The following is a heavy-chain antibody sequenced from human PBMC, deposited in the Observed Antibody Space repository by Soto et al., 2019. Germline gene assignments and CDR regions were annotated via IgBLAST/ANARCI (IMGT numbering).Heavy chain of an antibody. CDR3: ARDGARIAIFGVVYYFDY. D-gene: IGHD3-3*01. CDR1: GYTFSSHA. V-gene: IGHV1-3*01. Sequence: ASVKVSCKASGYTFSSHAIHWVRQAPGQRLEWMGWIDAGNGDTKYSQKFQGRVAITRDTSASSAYMELSTLKSEDTAVYYCARDGARIAIFGVVYYFDYWGQGTVVTVSS. CDR2: IDAGNGDT. J-gene: IGHJ4*02.